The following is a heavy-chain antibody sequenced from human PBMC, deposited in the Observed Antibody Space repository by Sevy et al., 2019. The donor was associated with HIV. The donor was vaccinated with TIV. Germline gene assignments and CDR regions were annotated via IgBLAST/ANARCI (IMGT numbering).Heavy chain of an antibody. CDR3: ARRTGYSGYDYGMDV. J-gene: IGHJ6*02. D-gene: IGHD5-12*01. CDR1: GFTFSSYS. Sequence: GGSLRLSCAASGFTFSSYSMNWVRQAPGKGLEWVSYISSSSSTIYYADSVKGRFTISGDNAKNSLYLQMNSLRDEDTAVYYCARRTGYSGYDYGMDVWGQGTTVTVSS. CDR2: ISSSSSTI. V-gene: IGHV3-48*02.